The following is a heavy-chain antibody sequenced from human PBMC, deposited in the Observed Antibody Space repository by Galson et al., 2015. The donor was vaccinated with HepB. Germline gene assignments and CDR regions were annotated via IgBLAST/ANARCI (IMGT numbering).Heavy chain of an antibody. Sequence: SCKASGYTFTSYDVGWVRQAPGQGPEWMGRISAYNGDANYAQKVQGRVTMTTDTSTSTAYMELRSLRSDDTAVYFCARVGRGSGSGSYYNVWGQGTLVTVSS. CDR1: GYTFTSYD. J-gene: IGHJ4*02. D-gene: IGHD3-10*01. CDR3: ARVGRGSGSGSYYNV. CDR2: ISAYNGDA. V-gene: IGHV1-18*04.